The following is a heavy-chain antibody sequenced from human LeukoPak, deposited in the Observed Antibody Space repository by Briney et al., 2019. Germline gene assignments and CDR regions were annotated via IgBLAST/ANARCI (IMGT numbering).Heavy chain of an antibody. J-gene: IGHJ6*02. CDR2: ISYDGSNK. CDR3: ARAISTVVTPSYYYGMDV. D-gene: IGHD4-23*01. CDR1: GFTFSRYG. V-gene: IGHV3-30*19. Sequence: PERSLRLSCAASGFTFSRYGMHWVRQAPGKGLEGVADISYDGSNKYYADSVKGRFTIYRDNSKNTLYLQMDSLRAEDTAVYYCARAISTVVTPSYYYGMDVWGQGTTVTVSS.